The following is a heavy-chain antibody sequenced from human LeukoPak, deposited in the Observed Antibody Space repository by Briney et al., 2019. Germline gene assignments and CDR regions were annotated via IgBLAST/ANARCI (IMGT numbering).Heavy chain of an antibody. CDR1: GGSFSGYY. CDR3: ATWNFLTAAAFDF. J-gene: IGHJ4*02. V-gene: IGHV4-34*01. CDR2: INHSGST. Sequence: SETLSLTCAVYGGSFSGYYWSWIRQPPGKGLEWIGEINHSGSTNYNPSLKSRVTISVDTSKNQFSLKLSSVTAADTAVYYCATWNFLTAAAFDFWGQGILVTVSS. D-gene: IGHD6-25*01.